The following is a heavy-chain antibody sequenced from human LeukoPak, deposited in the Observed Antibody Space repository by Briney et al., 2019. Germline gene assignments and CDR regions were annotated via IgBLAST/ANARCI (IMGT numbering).Heavy chain of an antibody. CDR3: AMLGVGPSGLTYPTDY. V-gene: IGHV1-24*01. D-gene: IGHD2-15*01. J-gene: IGHJ4*02. Sequence: ASVKVSCKVSGYTLTELSMHWVRQAPGKGLEWRGGFDPEDGETIYAQKFQGRVTMTEDTSTDTACMELSSLRSEDTAVYYCAMLGVGPSGLTYPTDYWGQGTLVTVSS. CDR1: GYTLTELS. CDR2: FDPEDGET.